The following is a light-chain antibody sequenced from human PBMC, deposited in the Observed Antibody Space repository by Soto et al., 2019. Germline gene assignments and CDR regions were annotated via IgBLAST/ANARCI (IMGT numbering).Light chain of an antibody. V-gene: IGLV2-14*01. CDR2: DVS. J-gene: IGLJ1*01. Sequence: QSVLTQPASVSGSPGHSITISCTGTSSDIGRYNYVSWYQQYPGKAPKFMIYDVSNRPSGVSNRFSGSKSGNTASLTISGLQAEDEADYYCSSYISSSTYVFGTGTKVTVL. CDR1: SSDIGRYNY. CDR3: SSYISSSTYV.